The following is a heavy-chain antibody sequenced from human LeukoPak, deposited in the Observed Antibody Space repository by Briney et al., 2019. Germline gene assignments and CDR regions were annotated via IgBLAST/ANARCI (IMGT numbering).Heavy chain of an antibody. J-gene: IGHJ3*02. CDR1: GYTFTSYG. CDR3: ARGQKGIWTAAGPDAFDI. D-gene: IGHD6-13*01. CDR2: ISAYNGNT. Sequence: ASVKVSCKASGYTFTSYGISWVRQAPGQGLEWMGWISAYNGNTNYAQKLQGRVTMTTDTSTSTAYMELRSLRSDDTAVYYCARGQKGIWTAAGPDAFDIWGQGTMVTVSS. V-gene: IGHV1-18*01.